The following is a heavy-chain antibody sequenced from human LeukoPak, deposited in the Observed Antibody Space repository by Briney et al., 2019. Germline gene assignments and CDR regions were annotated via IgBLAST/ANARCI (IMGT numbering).Heavy chain of an antibody. J-gene: IGHJ5*02. CDR3: ARYDYGDYVLKNWFDP. D-gene: IGHD4-17*01. Sequence: ASVKASCKASGYTFTSYGISWVRQAPGQGLEWLGWISDYNGNTNYAQKLQGRVTMTTDTSTSTAYMELRSLRSDDTAVYYCARYDYGDYVLKNWFDPWGQGTLVTVSS. V-gene: IGHV1-18*01. CDR1: GYTFTSYG. CDR2: ISDYNGNT.